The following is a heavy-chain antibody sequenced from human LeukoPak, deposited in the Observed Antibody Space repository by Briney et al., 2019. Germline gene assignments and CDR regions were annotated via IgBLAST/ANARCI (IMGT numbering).Heavy chain of an antibody. D-gene: IGHD1-26*01. Sequence: GGSLRLSCAASGFTVSSNYMSWVRQAPGKGLEWVSIIYSGGSTFYADSVKGRFTISRDNSKNTLYLQMNSLRAEDTAVYYCARDKWEPRYAFDIWGQGTMVTVSS. CDR1: GFTVSSNY. J-gene: IGHJ3*02. CDR3: ARDKWEPRYAFDI. CDR2: IYSGGST. V-gene: IGHV3-53*01.